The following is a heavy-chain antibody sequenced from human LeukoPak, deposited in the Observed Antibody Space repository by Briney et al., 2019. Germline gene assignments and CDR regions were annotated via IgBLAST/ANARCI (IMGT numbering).Heavy chain of an antibody. CDR2: IYYSGST. J-gene: IGHJ6*02. D-gene: IGHD5-18*01. Sequence: SQTLSLTCTVSGGSISSGGYYWSWIRQHPGKGLEWIGYIYYSGSTYYNPSLKSRVTVSVDTSKNQFSLKLSSVTAADTAVYYCARGYGIWDYYYGMDVWGQGTTVTVSS. CDR1: GGSISSGGYY. CDR3: ARGYGIWDYYYGMDV. V-gene: IGHV4-31*03.